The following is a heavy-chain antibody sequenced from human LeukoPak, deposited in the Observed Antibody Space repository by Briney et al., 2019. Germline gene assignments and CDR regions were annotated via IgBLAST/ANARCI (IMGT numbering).Heavy chain of an antibody. V-gene: IGHV3-11*04. CDR3: ATDSRKYTSSSLRGRIS. CDR2: ISSSGSTI. Sequence: GGSLRLSCAAFVFTFSDYYMSWIRQAPGKGLEWVSDISSSGSTIYYADSVKGRFTISRDNAKNSLYLQMNSLRAEDTAVYYCATDSRKYTSSSLRGRISWGQGTLVTVSS. CDR1: VFTFSDYY. D-gene: IGHD6-6*01. J-gene: IGHJ5*02.